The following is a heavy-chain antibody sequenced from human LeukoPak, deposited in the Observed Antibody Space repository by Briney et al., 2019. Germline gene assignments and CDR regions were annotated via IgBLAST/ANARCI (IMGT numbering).Heavy chain of an antibody. V-gene: IGHV4-61*01. J-gene: IGHJ4*02. Sequence: PSETLSLTCSVSGDSVISGLYYWTWVRQPPGEGLEWIGYVYYSGSTTYSPSLKSRVTISVDTSKNQFSLNLRSVTAADTAVYYCARGKYYGDSDYWGQGTLVTVSS. CDR3: ARGKYYGDSDY. CDR2: VYYSGST. CDR1: GDSVISGLYY. D-gene: IGHD3-3*01.